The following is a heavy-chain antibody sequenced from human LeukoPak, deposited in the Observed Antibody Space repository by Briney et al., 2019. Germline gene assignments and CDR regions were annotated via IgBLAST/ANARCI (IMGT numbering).Heavy chain of an antibody. CDR1: GGTFSSYA. J-gene: IGHJ3*02. CDR2: IIPIFGTA. Sequence: ASVKVSCKASGGTFSSYAISWVRQAPGQGLEWMGGIIPIFGTANYAQKFQGRVTITTDESTSTAYMELSSLRSEDTAVYYCARYGSGSYHAFDIWGQGTMVTVSS. V-gene: IGHV1-69*05. D-gene: IGHD3-10*01. CDR3: ARYGSGSYHAFDI.